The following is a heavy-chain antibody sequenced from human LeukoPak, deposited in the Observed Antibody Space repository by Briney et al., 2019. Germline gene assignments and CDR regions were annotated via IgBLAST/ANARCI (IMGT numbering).Heavy chain of an antibody. D-gene: IGHD4-17*01. CDR3: ARDNTVPYYYYGIYA. Sequence: SETLSLTCTVSGGSISSYYWSWMGQPAPRELEGIGRIYTTGSTNYSPSLTSRVTMSVDTSKNRFSLKLSSVTAADTAVYYCARDNTVPYYYYGIYASGQGNTGSVSS. J-gene: IGHJ6*01. CDR1: GGSISSYY. V-gene: IGHV4-4*07. CDR2: IYTTGST.